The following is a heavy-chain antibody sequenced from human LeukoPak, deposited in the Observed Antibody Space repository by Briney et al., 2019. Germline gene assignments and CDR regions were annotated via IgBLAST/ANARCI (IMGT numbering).Heavy chain of an antibody. V-gene: IGHV3-13*01. CDR1: GFTFSSYD. Sequence: GGSLRLSCAASGFTFSSYDMHWVRQATGKGLEWVSAIGTAGDTYYRGSVKGRFTISRENAKNSLYLQMNSLRAGDTAVYYCARAGTTVTTSAFDIWGQGTVVTVSS. J-gene: IGHJ3*02. CDR2: IGTAGDT. CDR3: ARAGTTVTTSAFDI. D-gene: IGHD4-17*01.